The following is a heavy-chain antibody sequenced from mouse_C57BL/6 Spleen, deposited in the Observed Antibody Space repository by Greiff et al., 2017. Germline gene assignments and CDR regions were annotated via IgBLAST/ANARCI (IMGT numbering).Heavy chain of an antibody. J-gene: IGHJ4*01. V-gene: IGHV1-19*01. CDR1: GYTFTDYY. CDR2: INPYNGGT. Sequence: EVQLQQPGPVLVKPGASVKMSCKASGYTFTDYYMNWVKQSHGKSLEWIGVINPYNGGTSYNQKFKGKATLTVDKSSSTAYMERNSLTSEDSSVSISAQVGNTYAMEYWGQGTSVTVSS. D-gene: IGHD1-3*01. CDR3: AQVGNTYAMEY.